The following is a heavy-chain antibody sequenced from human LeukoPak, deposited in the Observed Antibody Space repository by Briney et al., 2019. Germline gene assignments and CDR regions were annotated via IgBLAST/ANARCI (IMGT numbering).Heavy chain of an antibody. J-gene: IGHJ2*01. CDR3: ARDGRRDGYNSVDWYFDL. V-gene: IGHV4-31*03. Sequence: PSETLSLTCTVSGGSISSSSYYWGWIRQPPGKGLKWIGYIYYSGSTYYNPSLKSRVTISVDTSKNQFSLKLSSVTAADTAVYYCARDGRRDGYNSVDWYFDLWGRGTLVTVSS. CDR2: IYYSGST. D-gene: IGHD5-24*01. CDR1: GGSISSSSYY.